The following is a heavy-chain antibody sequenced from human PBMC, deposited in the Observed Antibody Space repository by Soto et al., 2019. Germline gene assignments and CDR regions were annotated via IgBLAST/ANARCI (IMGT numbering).Heavy chain of an antibody. Sequence: EVQLVESGGGFVQPGGSLRLSCVGSGVILSSYWMSWVRQAPGKGLEWVANIKPDGSGKYYVDSVKGRFTISRDNAKNSLYLQMNSLRAEDTAVYYCTSNIYYDFWSGYYAFDIGGQGTMVTVSS. D-gene: IGHD3-3*01. CDR2: IKPDGSGK. CDR3: TSNIYYDFWSGYYAFDI. CDR1: GVILSSYW. J-gene: IGHJ3*02. V-gene: IGHV3-7*01.